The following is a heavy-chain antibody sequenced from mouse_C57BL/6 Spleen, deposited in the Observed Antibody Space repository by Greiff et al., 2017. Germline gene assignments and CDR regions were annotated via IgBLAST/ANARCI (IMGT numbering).Heavy chain of an antibody. CDR3: ARSDYSNYIYYAMDY. J-gene: IGHJ4*01. CDR2: IYPSDSAT. CDR1: GYTFTSYW. D-gene: IGHD2-5*01. V-gene: IGHV1-61*01. Sequence: VQLQQPGAELVRPGSSVKLSCKASGYTFTSYWMDWVKQRPGQGLEWIGNIYPSDSATHYNQKFKDKATLTVDKSSSTADMQLRSLTSEDSAVYYCARSDYSNYIYYAMDYWGQGTSVTVSS.